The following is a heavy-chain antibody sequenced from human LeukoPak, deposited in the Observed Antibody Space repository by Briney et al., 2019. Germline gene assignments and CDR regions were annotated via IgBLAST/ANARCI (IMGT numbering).Heavy chain of an antibody. CDR1: GFTFSDYY. Sequence: GGSLRLSCAASGFTFSDYYMSWIRPAPGKGLEWVSYISSSGSTIYYADSVKGRFTISRDNAKNSLYLQMNSLRAEDTAVYYCAREPAAPNQYYDILTGYSPCGAFDIWGQGTMVTVSS. J-gene: IGHJ3*02. D-gene: IGHD3-9*01. CDR3: AREPAAPNQYYDILTGYSPCGAFDI. CDR2: ISSSGSTI. V-gene: IGHV3-11*01.